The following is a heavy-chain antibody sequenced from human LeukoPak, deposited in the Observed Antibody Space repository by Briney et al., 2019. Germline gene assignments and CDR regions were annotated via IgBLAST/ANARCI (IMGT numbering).Heavy chain of an antibody. D-gene: IGHD4-17*01. V-gene: IGHV3-23*01. J-gene: IGHJ4*02. CDR1: GFTFSSYA. Sequence: GGSLRLSCAASGFTFSSYAMSWVRQAPGKGLEWVSAISGSGGSTYYADSVKGRFTISRDNSKNTQYLQMNSLRAEDTAVYYCAKDRVAVTTVFDYWGQGTLVTVSS. CDR2: ISGSGGST. CDR3: AKDRVAVTTVFDY.